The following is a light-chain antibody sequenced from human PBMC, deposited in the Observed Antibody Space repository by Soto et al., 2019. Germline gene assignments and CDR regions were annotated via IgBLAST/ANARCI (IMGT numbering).Light chain of an antibody. Sequence: EIVLTQSPGTLSLSPGERATLSCRASQSVSSSYLAWYQQKPGQAPRLLIYGASSRATGIPDRFSGSGSGTDFTLTISTLEPEDSAVYYCQQYVSSPFTFGPGTKVDIK. V-gene: IGKV3-20*01. CDR1: QSVSSSY. CDR2: GAS. CDR3: QQYVSSPFT. J-gene: IGKJ3*01.